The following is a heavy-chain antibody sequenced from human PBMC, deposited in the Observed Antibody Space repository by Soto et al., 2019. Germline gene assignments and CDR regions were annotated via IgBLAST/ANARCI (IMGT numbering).Heavy chain of an antibody. CDR3: AREPVCTATDCYAFDA. D-gene: IGHD2-2*01. CDR2: IYFRGSI. J-gene: IGHJ5*02. CDR1: GVXISSSGYA. V-gene: IGHV4-30-4*01. Sequence: XLSLTCTIFGVXISSSGYAWSWIRQSPRKGLEWIAYIYFRGSIHYSHSFRSRATISRDTSTNQLSLSLTSVTAAETAGYYCAREPVCTATDCYAFDAWGQGRLVTVS.